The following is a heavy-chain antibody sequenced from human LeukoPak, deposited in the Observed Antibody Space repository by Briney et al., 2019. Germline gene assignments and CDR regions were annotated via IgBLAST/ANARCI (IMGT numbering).Heavy chain of an antibody. J-gene: IGHJ5*02. V-gene: IGHV3-23*01. CDR2: IVASYVGT. CDR1: GFTFSRYT. D-gene: IGHD6-19*01. Sequence: GGSLRLSCAASGFTFSRYTMAWVRQAPGKGLEWVASIVASYVGTYYVDSVKGRFVVSRDNSKNTLYLQMDRLRLEDAAMYFCARGRAAGLLDWFDPWGPGTLVTVSS. CDR3: ARGRAAGLLDWFDP.